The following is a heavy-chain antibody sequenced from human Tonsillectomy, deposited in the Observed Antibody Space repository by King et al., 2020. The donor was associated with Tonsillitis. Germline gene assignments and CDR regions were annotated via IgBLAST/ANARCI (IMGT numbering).Heavy chain of an antibody. V-gene: IGHV3-21*01. CDR3: VGANNYGRRAYSALEY. CDR1: GFTFSAYS. D-gene: IGHD3-22*01. CDR2: ISSGGDYI. J-gene: IGHJ4*02. Sequence: VQLVESGGVLVKPGESLRLSCAASGFTFSAYSMDWVRQAPGKGLEWVSAISSGGDYIYYADSLKGRFTISRDNARNSLYLQMNSLRAEDTAVYYCVGANNYGRRAYSALEYWGQGTLVTVSS.